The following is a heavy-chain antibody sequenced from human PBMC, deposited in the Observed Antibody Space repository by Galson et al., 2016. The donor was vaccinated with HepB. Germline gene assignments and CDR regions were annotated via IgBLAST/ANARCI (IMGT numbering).Heavy chain of an antibody. J-gene: IGHJ4*02. Sequence: SLRLSCAASGFTFSSYAMNWVRQAPGKGLEWVSGISGSGGSTYYADSVKGRFTISRDNSKNTLYLQMNSLRAEDTAVYYCTRGLGDCSGGSCHSLDYWGQGVLVTVSS. V-gene: IGHV3-23*01. CDR2: ISGSGGST. CDR3: TRGLGDCSGGSCHSLDY. CDR1: GFTFSSYA. D-gene: IGHD2-15*01.